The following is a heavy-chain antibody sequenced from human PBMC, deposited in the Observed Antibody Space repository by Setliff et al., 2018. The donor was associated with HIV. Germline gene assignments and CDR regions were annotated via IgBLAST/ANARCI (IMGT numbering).Heavy chain of an antibody. J-gene: IGHJ3*02. CDR2: IYYSGSS. CDR1: GGSIKSGAYY. Sequence: SETLSHTCTVSGGSIKSGAYYWSWIRQHPGKGLEWIGYIYYSGSSYFNPSLKSRLTLSVDTSKNQFSLELTSVTAADTAVYYCARRADYYDTSDSGEDAFDIWGQGTMVTVSS. CDR3: ARRADYYDTSDSGEDAFDI. V-gene: IGHV4-31*03. D-gene: IGHD3-22*01.